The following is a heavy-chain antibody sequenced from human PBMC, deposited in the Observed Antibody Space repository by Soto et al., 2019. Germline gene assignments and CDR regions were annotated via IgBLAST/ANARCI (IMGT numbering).Heavy chain of an antibody. CDR3: AQDDISGDGIWLMHS. V-gene: IGHV3-23*01. D-gene: IGHD4-17*01. CDR1: GFTFSNYA. Sequence: RRLACAASGFTFSNYAMTWARQPPWKGLEWVSRLLRRRSTEYYADCRRRRCNVSTDRSANSLYLQMDSLREEDTSNHYCAQDDISGDGIWLMHSWGQGT. J-gene: IGHJ1*01. CDR2: LLRRRSTE.